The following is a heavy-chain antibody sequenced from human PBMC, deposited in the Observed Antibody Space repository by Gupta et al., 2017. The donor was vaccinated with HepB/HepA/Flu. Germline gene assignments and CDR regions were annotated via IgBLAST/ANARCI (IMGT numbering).Heavy chain of an antibody. CDR2: ISGDGGST. Sequence: VESGGGVVQPGGSLRLSCAASGFTFDDYAMHWVRQAPGKGLEWVSLISGDGGSTYYADSVKGRFTISRDNSKNSLYLQMNSLRTEDTALYYCAKGSIAEEAGAPFDYWGQGTLVTVSS. CDR3: AKGSIAEEAGAPFDY. J-gene: IGHJ4*02. D-gene: IGHD6-6*01. V-gene: IGHV3-43*02. CDR1: GFTFDDYA.